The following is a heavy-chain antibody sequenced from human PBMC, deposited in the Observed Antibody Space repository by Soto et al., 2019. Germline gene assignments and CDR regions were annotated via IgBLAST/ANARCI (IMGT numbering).Heavy chain of an antibody. CDR3: ARELYSSSWLDYYGMDV. D-gene: IGHD6-13*01. V-gene: IGHV1-46*01. J-gene: IGHJ6*02. Sequence: SVKVSCKASGYTFTSYYMHWVRLAPGQGLEWMGIINPSGGSTSYAQKFQGRVTMTRDTSTSTVYMELSSLRSEDTAVYYCARELYSSSWLDYYGMDVWGQGTTVTVSS. CDR2: INPSGGST. CDR1: GYTFTSYY.